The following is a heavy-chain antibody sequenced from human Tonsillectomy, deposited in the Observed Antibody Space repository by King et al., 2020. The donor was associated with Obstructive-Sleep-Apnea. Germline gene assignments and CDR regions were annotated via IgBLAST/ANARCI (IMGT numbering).Heavy chain of an antibody. Sequence: VQLQQWGAGLLKPSETLSLTCAVYGGSFSGYYWSWIRQPPGKGLEYIGEINHSGSTNYNPSLKSRVTISVDTSKNQVSLKLSSVTAADTAVYYCARLQLGSGRSWFDPWGQGALVTVSS. CDR2: INHSGST. V-gene: IGHV4-34*01. CDR3: ARLQLGSGRSWFDP. D-gene: IGHD3-10*01. CDR1: GGSFSGYY. J-gene: IGHJ5*02.